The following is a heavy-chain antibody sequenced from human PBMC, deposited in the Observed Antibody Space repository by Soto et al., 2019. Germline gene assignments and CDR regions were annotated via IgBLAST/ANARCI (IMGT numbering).Heavy chain of an antibody. V-gene: IGHV1-69*01. D-gene: IGHD3-10*01. CDR3: ARVRRGSGREYYHGMDV. CDR1: GGTFSSYA. Sequence: QVQLVQSGAEVKKPGSSVKVSCKASGGTFSSYAISWVRQAPGQGLEWMGGIIPIFGTANYAQKFQGRVTITADESTSTAYMELSSLRSEDTAVYYCARVRRGSGREYYHGMDVWGQGTTVTVSS. J-gene: IGHJ6*02. CDR2: IIPIFGTA.